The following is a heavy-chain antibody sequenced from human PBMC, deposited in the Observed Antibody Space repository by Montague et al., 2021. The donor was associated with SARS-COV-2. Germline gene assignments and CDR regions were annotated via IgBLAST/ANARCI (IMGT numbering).Heavy chain of an antibody. CDR1: GGFISSSY. J-gene: IGHJ6*02. CDR2: IYHSGNT. CDR3: ARDLLPPRTAIKTNVSGLDV. Sequence: SETLSLTCTVLGGFISSSYWSWIRQPPGKGLEWIGYIYHSGNTNYNPSLKSRVTISIDTSMNQFSLSLSSITAADTAVYFCARDLLPPRTAIKTNVSGLDVWGQGTTVIVSS. D-gene: IGHD2-21*02. V-gene: IGHV4-59*01.